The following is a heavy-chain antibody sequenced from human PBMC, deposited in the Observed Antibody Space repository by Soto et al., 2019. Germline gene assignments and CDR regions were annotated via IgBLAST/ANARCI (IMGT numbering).Heavy chain of an antibody. CDR1: GGSISSSRSY. V-gene: IGHV4-39*01. CDR3: ARQTTTADIDVWFDP. J-gene: IGHJ5*02. CDR2: IFYSGST. D-gene: IGHD2-2*01. Sequence: QLQLQESGPGLVKASETLSLTCNVSGGSISSSRSYWAWIRQPPGKGLEWIANIFYSGSTYYNPSLASRVTVSVDTSKNQFSLKLSSVTAADTSVYYCARQTTTADIDVWFDPWGQGTLVTVSS.